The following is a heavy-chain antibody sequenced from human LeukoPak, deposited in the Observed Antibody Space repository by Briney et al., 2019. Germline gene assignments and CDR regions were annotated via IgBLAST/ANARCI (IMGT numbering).Heavy chain of an antibody. CDR2: IIPIFGTA. V-gene: IGHV1-69*13. D-gene: IGHD3-10*01. CDR1: GYTFANYG. Sequence: SVKVSCKASGYTFANYGISWVRQAPGQGLEWMGGIIPIFGTANYAQKFQGRVTITADESTSTAYMELSSLRSEDTAVYYCARGYGPMSFDYWGQGTLVTVSS. J-gene: IGHJ4*02. CDR3: ARGYGPMSFDY.